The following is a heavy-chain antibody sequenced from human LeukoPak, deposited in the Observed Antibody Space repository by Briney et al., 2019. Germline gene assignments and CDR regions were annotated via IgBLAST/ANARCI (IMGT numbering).Heavy chain of an antibody. Sequence: SSETLSLTCTVSGGSISSYYWSWIRQPPGKGLEWIGEINHSGSTNYNPSLKSRVTISVDTSKNQFSLKLSSVTAADTAVYYCATLYYFDYWGQGTLVTVSS. D-gene: IGHD3-16*01. CDR1: GGSISSYY. CDR2: INHSGST. V-gene: IGHV4-34*01. J-gene: IGHJ4*02. CDR3: ATLYYFDY.